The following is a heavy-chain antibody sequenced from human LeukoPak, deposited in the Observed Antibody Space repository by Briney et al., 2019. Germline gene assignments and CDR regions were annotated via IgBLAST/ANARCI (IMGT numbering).Heavy chain of an antibody. V-gene: IGHV1-18*01. CDR2: ISAYNGNT. Sequence: ASVKVSCKASGYTFTSYGISWVRQAPGQGLEWMGWISAYNGNTNYAQKLQGRVTMTRNTSISTAYMELSSLRSEDTAVYYCARARYGDYAFDYWGQGTLVTVSS. J-gene: IGHJ4*02. CDR3: ARARYGDYAFDY. CDR1: GYTFTSYG. D-gene: IGHD4-17*01.